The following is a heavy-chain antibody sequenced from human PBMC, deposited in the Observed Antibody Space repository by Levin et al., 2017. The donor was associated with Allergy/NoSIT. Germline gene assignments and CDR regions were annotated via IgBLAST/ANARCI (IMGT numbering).Heavy chain of an antibody. CDR1: GFSFSAYS. CDR3: VRDLEGYRGVIRFDF. V-gene: IGHV3-48*01. CDR2: VDGHGTRI. J-gene: IGHJ4*02. Sequence: LTCAVSGFSFSAYSMNWVRQAPGKGLEWLAYVDGHGTRIFYADSAKGRFTISRDNAQNSLYLQMNSLRAEDSGTYYCVRDLEGYRGVIRFDFWGQGTLVTVSS. D-gene: IGHD3-10*01.